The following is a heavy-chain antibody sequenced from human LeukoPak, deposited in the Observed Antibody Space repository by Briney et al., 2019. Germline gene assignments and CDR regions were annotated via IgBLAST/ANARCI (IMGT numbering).Heavy chain of an antibody. D-gene: IGHD6-19*01. CDR1: GDSVSSNSAA. V-gene: IGHV6-1*01. CDR2: TYYRSKWYN. CDR3: ARGVAVAGKISFLS. Sequence: SQTLSLTCAISGDSVSSNSAAWNWVRQSPSRGLEWLGRTYYRSKWYNDYAVSVKSRITINPDTSKNQFSLQLNSVTPEDTAVYYCARGVAVAGKISFLSWGQGTLVTVSS. J-gene: IGHJ4*02.